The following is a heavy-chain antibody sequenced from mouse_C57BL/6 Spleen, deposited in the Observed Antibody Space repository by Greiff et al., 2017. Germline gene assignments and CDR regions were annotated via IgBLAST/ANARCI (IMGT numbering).Heavy chain of an antibody. D-gene: IGHD1-1*01. CDR3: ARSLYYYGSSPYWYFDV. CDR2: IDPSDSYT. J-gene: IGHJ1*03. V-gene: IGHV1-50*01. CDR1: GYTFTSYW. Sequence: QVQLKQPGAELVKPGASVTLSCKASGYTFTSYWMQWVKQRPGQGLEWIGEIDPSDSYTNYNQKFKGKATLTVDTSSSTAYMQLSSLTSEDSAVYYCARSLYYYGSSPYWYFDVWGTGTTVTVSS.